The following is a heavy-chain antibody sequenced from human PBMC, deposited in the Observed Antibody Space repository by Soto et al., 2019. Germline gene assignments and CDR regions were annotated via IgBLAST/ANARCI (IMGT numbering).Heavy chain of an antibody. CDR1: GFTFSTYA. J-gene: IGHJ3*01. CDR3: AKKWVVEGPTDFFDV. V-gene: IGHV3-23*01. Sequence: EVQLLELGGDLVQPGGSLRLSCAASGFTFSTYAMSWVRQAPGKGLEWVSSISGSGDSTAYADSVKGRFTISRDNSRNTLHLQMNSLRAEDTALYYCAKKWVVEGPTDFFDVWGPGTMVTVSS. D-gene: IGHD2-15*01. CDR2: ISGSGDST.